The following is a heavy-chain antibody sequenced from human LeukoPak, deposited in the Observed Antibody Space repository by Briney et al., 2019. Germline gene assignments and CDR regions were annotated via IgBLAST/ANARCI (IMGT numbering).Heavy chain of an antibody. CDR1: GLTFSSYA. J-gene: IGHJ4*02. Sequence: PGGSLRLSCAASGLTFSSYAMTWVRQAPGKGLEWVSVIGRYGGDIHYADSVKGRFTISRDNSKNTLYLQMNSLRAEDTAVYYCAKDSGSSGWHPPDYWGQGTLVTVSS. D-gene: IGHD6-19*01. CDR2: IGRYGGDI. CDR3: AKDSGSSGWHPPDY. V-gene: IGHV3-23*01.